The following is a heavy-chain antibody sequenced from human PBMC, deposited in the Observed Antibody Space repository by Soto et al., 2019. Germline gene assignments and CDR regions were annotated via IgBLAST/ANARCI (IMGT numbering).Heavy chain of an antibody. Sequence: PGWSLRLSCVASGFTFSDFGMHLVRQRPGKGLEWLAVISEDAETDFHADSVKGRFTVSRDNFKETLYLQMNGLTTDDSAVYFCAKAPFRRPYYFYGMEVWGQGTKVTVSS. J-gene: IGHJ6*02. V-gene: IGHV3-30*18. CDR1: GFTFSDFG. CDR3: AKAPFRRPYYFYGMEV. CDR2: ISEDAETD. D-gene: IGHD3-10*01.